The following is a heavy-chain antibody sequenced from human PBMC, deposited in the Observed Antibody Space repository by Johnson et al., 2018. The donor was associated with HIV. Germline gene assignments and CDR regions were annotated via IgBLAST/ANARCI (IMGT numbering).Heavy chain of an antibody. CDR3: ISPERAAAGFLT. J-gene: IGHJ3*01. V-gene: IGHV3-23*04. CDR2: ISGSGGRT. CDR1: GFSFSSYA. D-gene: IGHD6-13*01. Sequence: VQLVESGGGVVQPGGSLRFSCAASGFSFSSYAMSWVRQAPGKGLEWVSTISGSGGRTYYADSVKGRFTISRDNSKNTLFLQMNSLRAEDTAVYYCISPERAAAGFLTWGQGAMVTVSS.